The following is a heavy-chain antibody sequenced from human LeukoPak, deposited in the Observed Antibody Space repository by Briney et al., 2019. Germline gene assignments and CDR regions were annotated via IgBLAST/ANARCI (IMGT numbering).Heavy chain of an antibody. V-gene: IGHV3-33*01. Sequence: PGRSLRLSCAASGFTFSSYGMHWVRQAPGKGLEWVAVIWYDGSNKYHADSVKGRFTISRDNSKNTLYLQMNSLRAEDTAVYYCARGQLRYFTYGMDVWGQGTTVTVSS. D-gene: IGHD3-9*01. CDR2: IWYDGSNK. CDR3: ARGQLRYFTYGMDV. J-gene: IGHJ6*02. CDR1: GFTFSSYG.